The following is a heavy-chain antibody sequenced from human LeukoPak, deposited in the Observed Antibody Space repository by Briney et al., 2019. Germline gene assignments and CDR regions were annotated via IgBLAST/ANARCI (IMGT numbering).Heavy chain of an antibody. CDR3: ARHKDYYYSYMDV. CDR1: GGSISSSSYY. J-gene: IGHJ6*03. Sequence: SETLSLTCTVSGGSISSSSYYWGWIRQPPGKGLEWIGSFYYSGNTYYNPSLKSRVTISVDTSKNQFSLKLSSVTAADTAVYYCARHKDYYYSYMDVWGKGTTVTISS. CDR2: FYYSGNT. V-gene: IGHV4-39*01.